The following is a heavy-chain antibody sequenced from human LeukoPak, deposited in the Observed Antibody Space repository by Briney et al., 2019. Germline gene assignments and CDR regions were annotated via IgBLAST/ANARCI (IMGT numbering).Heavy chain of an antibody. D-gene: IGHD3-10*01. CDR3: ASSPGVRGADTWFDP. CDR1: GDSVSSNSAA. J-gene: IGHJ5*02. CDR2: TYYRSKWYN. V-gene: IGHV6-1*01. Sequence: SQTLSLTCAISGDSVSSNSAAWNWIRQSPSRGLEWLGRTYYRSKWYNDYAVSVKSRITINPDTSKNQFSLQLNSVTPEDTAVYYCASSPGVRGADTWFDPWGQGTLVTVSS.